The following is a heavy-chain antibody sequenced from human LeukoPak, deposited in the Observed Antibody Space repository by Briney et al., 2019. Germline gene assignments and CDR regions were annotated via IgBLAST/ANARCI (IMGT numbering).Heavy chain of an antibody. CDR3: ASLKRVRGVINHLDY. V-gene: IGHV3-11*04. CDR1: GFTFSDYY. Sequence: GGSLRLSCAASGFTFSDYYMSWVRQAPGKGLEWVSYISSSGSTIYYADSVKGRFTISRDNAENSLYLQMNSLTAEATAVYYCASLKRVRGVINHLDYWGQGALVTVSS. CDR2: ISSSGSTI. D-gene: IGHD3-10*01. J-gene: IGHJ4*02.